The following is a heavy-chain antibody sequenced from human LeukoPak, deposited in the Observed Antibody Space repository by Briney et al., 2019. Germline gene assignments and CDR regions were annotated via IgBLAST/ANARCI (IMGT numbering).Heavy chain of an antibody. J-gene: IGHJ4*02. Sequence: GGSLRLSCTASGFTFGDYAMSWFRQAPGKGLEWVGFIRSRPYGGTTENAASVKGRFTISRDDSKSIAYLQMNSLKTEDTAVYYCARGGVYCSSVSCSVDYWGQGILVTVSS. CDR2: IRSRPYGGTT. CDR1: GFTFGDYA. V-gene: IGHV3-49*03. CDR3: ARGGVYCSSVSCSVDY. D-gene: IGHD2-2*01.